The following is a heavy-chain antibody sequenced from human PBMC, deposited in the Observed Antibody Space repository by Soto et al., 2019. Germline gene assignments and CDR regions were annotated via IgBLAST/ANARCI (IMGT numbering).Heavy chain of an antibody. CDR1: GGSISSGTYS. J-gene: IGHJ4*02. CDR2: IYPSGRT. Sequence: PSETLSLTCAVSGGSISSGTYSWSWIRQPPGKGLEWIGNIYPSGRTYYNPSLKSRVTISVDTSKNQFSLKLSSVTAADTAVYYCATSYYDYDWVTRYWGQGIQVTVSS. V-gene: IGHV4-30-2*01. CDR3: ATSYYDYDWVTRY. D-gene: IGHD3-16*01.